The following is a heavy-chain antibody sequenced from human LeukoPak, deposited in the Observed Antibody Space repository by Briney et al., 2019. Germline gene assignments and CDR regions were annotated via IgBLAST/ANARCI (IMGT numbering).Heavy chain of an antibody. D-gene: IGHD3-22*01. CDR2: IFYSGST. CDR3: ARNYYDYSGSDYFQH. J-gene: IGHJ1*01. Sequence: PSETLSPTCTVSGRSISSGSHYWGWIRQPPGKGLEWIGSIFYSGSTYCNPSLKSRITISVDTSKNQFSLKLTSVTAADTAMYYCARNYYDYSGSDYFQHWGQGTLVTVSS. V-gene: IGHV4-39*07. CDR1: GRSISSGSHY.